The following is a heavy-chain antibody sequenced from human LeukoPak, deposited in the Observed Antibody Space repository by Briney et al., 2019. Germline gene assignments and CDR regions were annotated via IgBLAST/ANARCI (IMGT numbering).Heavy chain of an antibody. V-gene: IGHV3-23*01. D-gene: IGHD4-17*01. CDR2: ISGSGGST. CDR1: GFTFSSYA. CDR3: AKDGNDPWGDYLVEWNGMDV. Sequence: GGSLRLSCAASGFTFSSYAMSWVRQAPGKGLEWVSAISGSGGSTYYADSVKGRFTISRDNSKNTLYLQMNSLRAEDTAVYYCAKDGNDPWGDYLVEWNGMDVWGQGTTVTVSS. J-gene: IGHJ6*02.